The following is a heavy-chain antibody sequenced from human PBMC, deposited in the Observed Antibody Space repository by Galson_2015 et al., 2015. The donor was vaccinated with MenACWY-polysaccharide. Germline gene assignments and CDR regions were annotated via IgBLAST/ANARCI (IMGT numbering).Heavy chain of an antibody. CDR1: GGSISSSSYY. CDR3: ARGLVE. Sequence: ETLSLTCTVSGGSISSSSYYWGWIRQPPGKGLEWIGSLYYSGSTYYNPSLKSRVTISVDTSKNQFSLKLSSVTAADTAVYYCARGLVEWGQGTLVTVSS. V-gene: IGHV4-39*07. CDR2: LYYSGST. J-gene: IGHJ4*02.